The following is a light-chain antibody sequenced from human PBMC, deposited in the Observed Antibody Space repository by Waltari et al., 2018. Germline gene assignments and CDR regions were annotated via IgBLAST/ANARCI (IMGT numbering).Light chain of an antibody. Sequence: QSALTQPASVSGSPGQSITISCTGTSGDLVIGNRVSWYQQYPGKAPKLMIYDVSSRPLWVFAPFSGSKSGNPAFLTISGLQVEDEADYYCSSYTTNTRVFGGGTKLTVL. V-gene: IGLV2-14*03. CDR2: DVS. J-gene: IGLJ3*02. CDR1: SGDLVIGNR. CDR3: SSYTTNTRV.